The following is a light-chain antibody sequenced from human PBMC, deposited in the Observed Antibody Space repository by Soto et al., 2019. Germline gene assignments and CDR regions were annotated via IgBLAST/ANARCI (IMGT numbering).Light chain of an antibody. CDR2: ENI. CDR3: CSYAGNRIFI. CDR1: SSDVGAYDL. V-gene: IGLV2-23*01. J-gene: IGLJ2*01. Sequence: QSALTQPASVSGSPGQSITISCIGTSSDVGAYDLVSWYQRHPGTAPRLIIYENIRRPSTITSRFSGSKSGNTASLTISGLRAEDEATYHCCSYAGNRIFIFGGGTKVTV.